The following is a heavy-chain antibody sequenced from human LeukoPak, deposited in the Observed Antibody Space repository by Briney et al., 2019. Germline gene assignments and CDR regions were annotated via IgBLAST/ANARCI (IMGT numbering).Heavy chain of an antibody. CDR2: IKSKADGGKT. D-gene: IGHD2/OR15-2a*01. Sequence: PGGSLRLSCAASGFTFSNAWMSWVRQAPGKGLEWVGRIKSKADGGKTDYAAPVKGRFTISRDDSENILYLQMNSLKTDDTALYYCATGRDATNKKYFDPWGQGPWSPSPQ. V-gene: IGHV3-15*01. CDR1: GFTFSNAW. CDR3: ATGRDATNKKYFDP. J-gene: IGHJ5*02.